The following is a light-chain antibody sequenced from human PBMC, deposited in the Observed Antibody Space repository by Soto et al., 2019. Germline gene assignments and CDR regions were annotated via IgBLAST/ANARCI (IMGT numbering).Light chain of an antibody. Sequence: DNQMTQSPSSLSASVGDRVTMTCRASQSISSYLNWYQQKPGKAPKLLIYAASSLQSGVPSRFSGSGSGTDFTLTISSLQPEDFATYYCQQSYSTPPMYTFGQGTKVEIK. CDR2: AAS. V-gene: IGKV1-39*01. J-gene: IGKJ2*01. CDR3: QQSYSTPPMYT. CDR1: QSISSY.